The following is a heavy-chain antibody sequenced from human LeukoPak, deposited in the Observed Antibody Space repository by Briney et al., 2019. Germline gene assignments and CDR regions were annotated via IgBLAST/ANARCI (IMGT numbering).Heavy chain of an antibody. CDR2: IYYSGST. CDR3: AREAYYYGSGSLQGFDP. V-gene: IGHV4-59*01. CDR1: GGSISSYY. J-gene: IGHJ5*02. Sequence: PLETLSLTCTVSGGSISSYYWSWIRQPPGKGLEWIGYIYYSGSTNYNPPLKSRVTISVDTSKNQFSLKLSSVTAADTAVYYCAREAYYYGSGSLQGFDPWGQGTLVTVSS. D-gene: IGHD3-10*01.